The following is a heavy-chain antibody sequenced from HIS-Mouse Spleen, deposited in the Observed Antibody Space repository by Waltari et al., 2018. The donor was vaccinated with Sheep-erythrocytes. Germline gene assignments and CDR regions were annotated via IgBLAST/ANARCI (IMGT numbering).Heavy chain of an antibody. D-gene: IGHD1-26*01. CDR3: ALGTGVGSSFDI. CDR1: GFTFSSYA. Sequence: EVQLLESGGGLVQPGGSLRLSCAASGFTFSSYAMSWVRQAPGKGLGWVSGISGSGGSTYYADSVKGRFTISRDNSKNTLYLQMNSLRAEDTAVYYCALGTGVGSSFDIWGQGTMVTVSS. V-gene: IGHV3-23*01. CDR2: ISGSGGST. J-gene: IGHJ3*02.